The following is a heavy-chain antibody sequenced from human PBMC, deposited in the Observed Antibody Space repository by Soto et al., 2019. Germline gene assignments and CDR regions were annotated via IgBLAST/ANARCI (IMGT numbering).Heavy chain of an antibody. D-gene: IGHD6-13*01. V-gene: IGHV1-2*04. CDR2: INPNSGGT. CDR1: GYTFTGYY. CDR3: ARAPYSSSWYDFDWFDP. Sequence: ASVKVSCKASGYTFTGYYMHWVRQAPGQGLEWMGWINPNSGGTNYAQKFQGWVTMTRDTSISTAYMELSSLRSEDTAVYYCARAPYSSSWYDFDWFDPWGQGTLVTVSS. J-gene: IGHJ5*02.